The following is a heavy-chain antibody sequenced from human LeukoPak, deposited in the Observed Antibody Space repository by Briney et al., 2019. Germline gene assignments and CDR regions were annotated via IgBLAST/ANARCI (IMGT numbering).Heavy chain of an antibody. V-gene: IGHV4-59*01. J-gene: IGHJ6*03. CDR1: GGSISSYY. CDR2: IYYSGSN. CDR3: ALGSVPATYYYYYTDV. Sequence: SETLSLTCTVSGGSISSYYWIWIRQPPGKGLEWIGYIYYSGSNNYNPSLKSRVTISVDTSKNQFSLKLSSVTAADTAVYYCALGSVPATYYYYYTDVWGKGTTVTVSS. D-gene: IGHD2-2*01.